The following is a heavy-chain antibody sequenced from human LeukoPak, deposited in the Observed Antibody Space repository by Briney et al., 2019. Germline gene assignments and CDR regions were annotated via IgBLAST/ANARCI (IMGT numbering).Heavy chain of an antibody. CDR2: INPDGSSS. V-gene: IGHV3-74*01. Sequence: GGSLRLSCAASGFTFSNSWMQWVRQAPGKGLVWVSRINPDGSSSGYADSVKGRFTISRDNAKNTLHVQMNSLRAEDTAVYYCTRDIYGPGDYWGQGTLVAVSS. CDR3: TRDIYGPGDY. J-gene: IGHJ4*02. D-gene: IGHD4-17*01. CDR1: GFTFSNSW.